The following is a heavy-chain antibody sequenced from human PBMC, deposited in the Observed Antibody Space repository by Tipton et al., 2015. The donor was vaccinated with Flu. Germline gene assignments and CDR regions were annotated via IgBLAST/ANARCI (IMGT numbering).Heavy chain of an antibody. V-gene: IGHV4-4*07. J-gene: IGHJ2*01. CDR3: ARSARIAAGYWYFDL. Sequence: TLSLTCTVSGGSISSYYWSWIRQPAGKGLEWIGRIYTSGSTNYNPCPKSRVTRSVDTSKNQFSLKLSSVTAADTAVYYCARSARIAAGYWYFDLWGRGTLVTVSS. CDR1: GGSISSYY. D-gene: IGHD6-13*01. CDR2: IYTSGST.